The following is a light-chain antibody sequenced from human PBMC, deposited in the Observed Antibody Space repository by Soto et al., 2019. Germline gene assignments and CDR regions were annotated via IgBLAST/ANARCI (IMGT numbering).Light chain of an antibody. CDR1: SSDVGGYNY. J-gene: IGLJ7*01. CDR3: SSYTSSSTV. V-gene: IGLV2-14*01. Sequence: QSALTQPASVSGSPGQSITISCTGTSSDVGGYNYVSWYQQHPGKDPKLMIYDVSNRPSGVSNRFSGSKSGNTASLTISGLQAEDEADYYCSSYTSSSTVFGGGTQLTVL. CDR2: DVS.